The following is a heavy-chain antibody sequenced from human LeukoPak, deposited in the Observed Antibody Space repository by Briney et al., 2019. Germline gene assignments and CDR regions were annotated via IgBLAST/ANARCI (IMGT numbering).Heavy chain of an antibody. J-gene: IGHJ3*02. CDR3: ARWRYCSSTSCFDAFDI. CDR1: GYTFTSYD. CDR2: MNPNSGNT. Sequence: ASVKVSCKASGYTFTSYDINWVRQATGQGLEWMGWMNPNSGNTGYAQKFQGRVTMTRNTSISTAYMELSSLRSEDTAVYYYARWRYCSSTSCFDAFDIWGQGTMVTVSS. V-gene: IGHV1-8*01. D-gene: IGHD2-2*01.